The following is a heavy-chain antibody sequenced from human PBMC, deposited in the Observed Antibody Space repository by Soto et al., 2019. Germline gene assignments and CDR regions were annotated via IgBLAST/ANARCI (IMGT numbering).Heavy chain of an antibody. J-gene: IGHJ4*02. CDR1: GFTFSSYS. CDR2: ISSSSSYI. Sequence: GGSLRLSCAASGFTFSSYSMNWVRQAPGKGLEWVSSISSSSSYIYYADSVKGRFTISRDNAKNSLYLQMNSLRAEDTAVYYCARAGAPFVALIAVAGTPLDYWGQGTLVTVSS. D-gene: IGHD6-19*01. CDR3: ARAGAPFVALIAVAGTPLDY. V-gene: IGHV3-21*01.